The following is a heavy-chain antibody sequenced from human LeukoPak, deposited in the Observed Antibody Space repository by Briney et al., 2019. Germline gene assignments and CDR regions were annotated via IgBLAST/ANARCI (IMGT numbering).Heavy chain of an antibody. CDR1: GFTFSSYA. D-gene: IGHD5-18*01. CDR2: ISGSGGST. CDR3: ARGIQLWPTSGISYYYYGMDV. V-gene: IGHV3-23*01. J-gene: IGHJ6*02. Sequence: SGGSLRLSCAASGFTFSSYAMSWVRQAPGKGLGWVSAISGSGGSTYYADSVKGRFTISRDNSKNTLYLQMNSLRAEDTAVYYCARGIQLWPTSGISYYYYGMDVWGQGTTVTVSS.